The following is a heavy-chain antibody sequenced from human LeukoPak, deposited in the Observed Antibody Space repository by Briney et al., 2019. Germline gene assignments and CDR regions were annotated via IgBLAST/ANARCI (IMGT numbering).Heavy chain of an antibody. V-gene: IGHV4-39*01. CDR1: GGSFSGYY. CDR2: IYYSGST. D-gene: IGHD3-22*01. J-gene: IGHJ5*02. CDR3: ARHPIYYYDKISWFDP. Sequence: PSETLSLTCAVYGGSFSGYYWGWIRQPPGKGLEWIGSIYYSGSTYYNPSLKSRVTISVDTSKNQFSLKLSSVTAADTAVYYCARHPIYYYDKISWFDPWGQGTLVTVSS.